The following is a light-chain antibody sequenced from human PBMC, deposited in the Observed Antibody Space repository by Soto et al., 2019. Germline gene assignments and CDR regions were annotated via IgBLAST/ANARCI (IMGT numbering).Light chain of an antibody. Sequence: EIVLTQSPGTLSLSPGERATLSCRASQSVSSSYLAWYQQKPGQAPRLLIYEASSRATGIPDRFSGSGSGTDFNLTISRLEPEDFAVYYCQQYGSSPRTFGQGTKVEIK. V-gene: IGKV3-20*01. J-gene: IGKJ1*01. CDR3: QQYGSSPRT. CDR1: QSVSSSY. CDR2: EAS.